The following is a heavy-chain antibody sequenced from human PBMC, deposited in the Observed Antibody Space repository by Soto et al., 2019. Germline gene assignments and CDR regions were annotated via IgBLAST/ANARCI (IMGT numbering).Heavy chain of an antibody. V-gene: IGHV4-4*02. Sequence: SETLSLTCAVSGGSISSSNWWSWVRQPPGKGLEWIGEIYHSGSTNYNPSLKSRVTISVDKSKNQFSLKLSSVTAADTAVYYCARAHLVVVVAARVQYWFDPWGQGTLVTVSS. CDR1: GGSISSSNW. CDR2: IYHSGST. J-gene: IGHJ5*02. CDR3: ARAHLVVVVAARVQYWFDP. D-gene: IGHD2-15*01.